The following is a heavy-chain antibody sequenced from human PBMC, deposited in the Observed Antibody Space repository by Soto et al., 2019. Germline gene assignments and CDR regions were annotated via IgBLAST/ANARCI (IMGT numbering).Heavy chain of an antibody. CDR3: ARGELAARLWSWFDP. V-gene: IGHV1-18*01. D-gene: IGHD6-6*01. Sequence: QVQLVQSGAEVKKPGASVKVSCKASGYTFTSYGISLVRQAAGQGLEWMGWISAYNGITNYAQKLQGRVTMTTDTSTSTAYMELRSLRSDDTAVYYCARGELAARLWSWFDPWGQGTLVTVSS. CDR1: GYTFTSYG. J-gene: IGHJ5*02. CDR2: ISAYNGIT.